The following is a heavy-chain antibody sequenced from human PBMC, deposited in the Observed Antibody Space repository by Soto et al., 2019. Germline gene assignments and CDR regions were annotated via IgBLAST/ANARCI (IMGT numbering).Heavy chain of an antibody. CDR2: IWYDGTNK. CDR1: GFTFSSFG. D-gene: IGHD4-4*01. CDR3: AREGGYYTNDY. J-gene: IGHJ4*02. Sequence: GGSLRLSCAASGFTFSSFGMHWVRQAPGKGLEWVACIWYDGTNKYYIDSVKGRFTISRDNSKNTLYLQMNSLRAEDTAVYYCAREGGYYTNDYWGQGT. V-gene: IGHV3-33*01.